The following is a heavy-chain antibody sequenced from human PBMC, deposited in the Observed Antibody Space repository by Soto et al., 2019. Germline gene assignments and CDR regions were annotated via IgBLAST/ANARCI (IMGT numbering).Heavy chain of an antibody. J-gene: IGHJ4*02. Sequence: QVQLVQSGAEVKKPGSSVKVSCKASGGTFSSYAISWVRQAPGQGLEWMGGIIPIFGTANYAQKFQGRVTITADESTSKAYMELSSLRSEDTAVYYCASSRRAASPDDFDYWGQGTLVTVSS. CDR3: ASSRRAASPDDFDY. V-gene: IGHV1-69*01. D-gene: IGHD6-6*01. CDR2: IIPIFGTA. CDR1: GGTFSSYA.